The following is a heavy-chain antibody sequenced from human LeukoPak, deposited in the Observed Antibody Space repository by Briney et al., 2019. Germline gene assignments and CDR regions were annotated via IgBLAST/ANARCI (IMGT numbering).Heavy chain of an antibody. CDR1: GYTFTGYY. D-gene: IGHD3-22*01. Sequence: APVKVSCKASGYTFTGYYMHWVRQAPGQGLEWMGWINPNSGGTNYAQKFQGRVTMTRDTSISTAYMELSRLRSDDTAVYYCARDSLSGYDSSGYYYGYFDYWGQGTLVTVSS. V-gene: IGHV1-2*02. J-gene: IGHJ4*02. CDR3: ARDSLSGYDSSGYYYGYFDY. CDR2: INPNSGGT.